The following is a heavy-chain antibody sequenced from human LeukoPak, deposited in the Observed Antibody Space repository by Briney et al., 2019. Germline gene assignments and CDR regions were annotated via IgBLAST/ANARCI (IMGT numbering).Heavy chain of an antibody. Sequence: ASVKVSCKASGYTFTSYDINWVRQAPGQGLEWMGWISAYNGNTNYAQKLQGRVTMTTDTSTSTAYMELRSLRSDDTAVYYCASPVVAAAGDVEAFDIWGQGTMVTVSS. J-gene: IGHJ3*02. D-gene: IGHD6-13*01. CDR1: GYTFTSYD. CDR2: ISAYNGNT. V-gene: IGHV1-18*01. CDR3: ASPVVAAAGDVEAFDI.